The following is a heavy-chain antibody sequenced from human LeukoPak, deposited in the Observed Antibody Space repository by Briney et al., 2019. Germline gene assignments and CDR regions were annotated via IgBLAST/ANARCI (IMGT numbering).Heavy chain of an antibody. J-gene: IGHJ4*02. Sequence: ASVKVSCKASGGTFSSYTISWVRQPPGQGLEWMGWINPNSGGTNYAQKFQGRVTMTRDTSISAAYMGLSRLRSDDTAVYYCARDLGLWELRFDYWGQGTLVTVSS. V-gene: IGHV1-2*02. D-gene: IGHD1-26*01. CDR2: INPNSGGT. CDR3: ARDLGLWELRFDY. CDR1: GGTFSSYT.